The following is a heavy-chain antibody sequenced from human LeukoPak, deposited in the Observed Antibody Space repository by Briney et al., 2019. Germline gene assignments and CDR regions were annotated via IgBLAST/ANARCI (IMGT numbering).Heavy chain of an antibody. Sequence: GASVKVSCKASGGTFSSYAISWVRQAPRQGLEWMGGIIPIFGTANYAQKFQGRVTITADESTSTAYMELSSLRSEDTAVYYCARGGYYDSSGYAHPDYYFDYWGQGTLVTVSS. J-gene: IGHJ4*02. CDR3: ARGGYYDSSGYAHPDYYFDY. D-gene: IGHD3-22*01. CDR2: IIPIFGTA. V-gene: IGHV1-69*13. CDR1: GGTFSSYA.